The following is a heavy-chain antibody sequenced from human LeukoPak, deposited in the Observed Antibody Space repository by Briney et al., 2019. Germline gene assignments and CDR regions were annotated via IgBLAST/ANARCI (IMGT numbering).Heavy chain of an antibody. CDR2: ISNSGSTM. CDR1: AFIFNNYY. Sequence: GGSLRLSCAASAFIFNNYYVSWIRQAPEKGLECVSYISNSGSTMFYADSVKGRFTISRDNAKNSLYLQMNSLRAEDTAVYYCARVGETFYYDSTAYSGAFDIWGRGTMVTVSS. D-gene: IGHD3-22*01. CDR3: ARVGETFYYDSTAYSGAFDI. V-gene: IGHV3-11*04. J-gene: IGHJ3*02.